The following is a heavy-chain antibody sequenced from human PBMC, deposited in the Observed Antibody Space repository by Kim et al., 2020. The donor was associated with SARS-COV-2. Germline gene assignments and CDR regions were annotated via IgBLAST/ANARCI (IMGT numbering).Heavy chain of an antibody. J-gene: IGHJ4*02. D-gene: IGHD3-10*01. Sequence: YSPPFQGQVTISADKSISTAYLQWSSLKASETAMYYCARAYGSGSYLFDYWGQGTLVTVSS. V-gene: IGHV5-51*01. CDR3: ARAYGSGSYLFDY.